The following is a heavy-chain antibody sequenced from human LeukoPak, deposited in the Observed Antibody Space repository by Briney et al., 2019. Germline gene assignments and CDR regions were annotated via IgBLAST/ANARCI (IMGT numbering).Heavy chain of an antibody. CDR1: GFTFSSYA. CDR2: ISGSGDST. D-gene: IGHD3-3*01. J-gene: IGHJ4*02. CDR3: AKHGSIFGVVPFDY. V-gene: IGHV3-23*01. Sequence: GESLRLSCAASGFTFSSYATSWVRQAPGKGLEWVSAISGSGDSTYYTDSVKGRFTISRDNSKNTLYLQMNSLRAEDTAVYYCAKHGSIFGVVPFDYWGQGSLVTVSS.